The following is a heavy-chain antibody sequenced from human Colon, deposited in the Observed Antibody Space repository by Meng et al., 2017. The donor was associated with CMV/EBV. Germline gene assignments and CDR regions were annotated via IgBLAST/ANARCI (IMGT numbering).Heavy chain of an antibody. CDR2: INDFGTI. V-gene: IGHV4-34*01. D-gene: IGHD3-16*02. J-gene: IGHJ4*02. CDR1: GFTFSSYA. CDR3: ARGGGFIHGLIANFDS. Sequence: ESLKISCAASGFTFSSYAMSWVRQAPGKGLEWIGVINDFGTINYNPSVRSRVTISLDKSKNQYSLKLISVTAADTAVYYCARGGGFIHGLIANFDSWGQGTLVTVSS.